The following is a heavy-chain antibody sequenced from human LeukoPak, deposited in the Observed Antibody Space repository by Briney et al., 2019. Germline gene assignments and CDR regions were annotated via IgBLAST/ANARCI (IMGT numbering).Heavy chain of an antibody. D-gene: IGHD6-6*01. CDR2: ISGRGGST. CDR3: AKFFLSSFLHHAFDI. Sequence: GESLRLSCAASGFTFSSYAMSWVRQAPGKGLEWVSAISGRGGSTYYADSVKSRFTISRDNSKNTLYLQMNSLRAEDTAVYYCAKFFLSSFLHHAFDIWGQGTMVTVSS. V-gene: IGHV3-23*01. J-gene: IGHJ3*02. CDR1: GFTFSSYA.